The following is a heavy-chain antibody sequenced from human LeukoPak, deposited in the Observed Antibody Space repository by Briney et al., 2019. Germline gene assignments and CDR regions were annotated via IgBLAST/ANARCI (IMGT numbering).Heavy chain of an antibody. Sequence: PSETLSLTCAVYDGSSGYYWSWIRQPPGKGLEWIGEIHPSGITSFNPSLKSRASISADTSKNQFSLKLTSLTAADTALYYCSRGRDQSKTGDYWGQGTLVTVSS. CDR3: SRGRDQSKTGDY. CDR1: DGSSGYY. CDR2: IHPSGIT. D-gene: IGHD2-2*01. J-gene: IGHJ4*02. V-gene: IGHV4-34*01.